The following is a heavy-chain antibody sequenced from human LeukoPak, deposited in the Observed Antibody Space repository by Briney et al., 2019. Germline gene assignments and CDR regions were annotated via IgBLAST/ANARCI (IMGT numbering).Heavy chain of an antibody. J-gene: IGHJ4*02. D-gene: IGHD3-10*01. CDR1: GFIFSNYA. CDR3: AKQEAPPGSAY. CDR2: IGGRDGYT. Sequence: PGASLRLSCAASGFIFSNYAMSWVRQAPGKGLEWVSAIGGRDGYTYYADSVEGRFTVSRDDPKNTLYLQMNTLRVEDTAVYYCAKQEAPPGSAYWGQGTLVTVFS. V-gene: IGHV3-23*01.